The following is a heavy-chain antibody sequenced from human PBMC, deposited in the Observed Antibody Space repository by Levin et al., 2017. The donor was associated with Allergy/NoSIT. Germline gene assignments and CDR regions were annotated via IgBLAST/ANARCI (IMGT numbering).Heavy chain of an antibody. Sequence: GGSLRLSCAASGFTFSGFAMHWVHQAPGKGLEWVAVISYDGSNKYYADSVKGRFTISRDNSKNTSYLQMNSLRAEDTAVYYCARDRHPRGAFDIWGQGTMVTVSS. CDR3: ARDRHPRGAFDI. J-gene: IGHJ3*02. CDR1: GFTFSGFA. CDR2: ISYDGSNK. V-gene: IGHV3-30-3*01.